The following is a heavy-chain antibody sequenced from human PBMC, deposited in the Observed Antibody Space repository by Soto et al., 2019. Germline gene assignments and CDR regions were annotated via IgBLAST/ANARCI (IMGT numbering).Heavy chain of an antibody. Sequence: GGSVRLSCAASGFTFSSYAMSWVRQAPGKGLEWVSAISGSGGSTYYADSVKGRFTISRDNSKNTLYLQMNSLRAEDTAVYYCAKDTNYDILTGPEGYWGQGTLVTVSS. CDR2: ISGSGGST. CDR3: AKDTNYDILTGPEGY. J-gene: IGHJ4*02. V-gene: IGHV3-23*01. D-gene: IGHD3-9*01. CDR1: GFTFSSYA.